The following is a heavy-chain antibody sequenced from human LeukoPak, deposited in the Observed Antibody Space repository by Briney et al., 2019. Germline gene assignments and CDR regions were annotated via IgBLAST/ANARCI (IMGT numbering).Heavy chain of an antibody. V-gene: IGHV1-8*03. CDR2: MNPNSGNT. J-gene: IGHJ4*02. CDR3: AREGYCSSTSVGCYFDY. Sequence: GASVKVSCKASGYTFTSYDINWVRQATGQGLEWMGWMNPNSGNTGYAQKFQGRVTITADESTSTAYMELSSLRSEDTAVYYCAREGYCSSTSVGCYFDYWGQGTLVTVSP. CDR1: GYTFTSYD. D-gene: IGHD2-2*01.